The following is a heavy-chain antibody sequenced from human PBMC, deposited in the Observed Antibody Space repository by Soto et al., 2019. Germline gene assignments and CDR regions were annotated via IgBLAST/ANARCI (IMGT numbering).Heavy chain of an antibody. J-gene: IGHJ4*02. V-gene: IGHV3-48*01. CDR3: AKDLREMATNTPDY. CDR2: ISSSSSTI. D-gene: IGHD5-12*01. CDR1: GFTFSSYS. Sequence: PGGSLRLSCAASGFTFSSYSMNWVRQAPGKGLEWVSYISSSSSTIYYADSVKGRFTISRDNAKNSLYLQMNSLRAEDTAVYYCAKDLREMATNTPDYRGQRTPVTVSS.